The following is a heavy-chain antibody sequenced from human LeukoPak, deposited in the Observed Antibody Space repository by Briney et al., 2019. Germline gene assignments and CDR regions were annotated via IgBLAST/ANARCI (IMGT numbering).Heavy chain of an antibody. J-gene: IGHJ5*02. CDR1: GGSISSYY. D-gene: IGHD4-11*01. CDR3: ARDRSSNYAYNWFDP. CDR2: IYYSGST. V-gene: IGHV4-59*01. Sequence: SETLSLTCTVSGGSISSYYWSWIRQPPGKGLEWIGYIYYSGSTNYNPSFKSRVTISVDTSKNQFSLKLSSVTAADTAVYYCARDRSSNYAYNWFDPWGQGTLVTVSS.